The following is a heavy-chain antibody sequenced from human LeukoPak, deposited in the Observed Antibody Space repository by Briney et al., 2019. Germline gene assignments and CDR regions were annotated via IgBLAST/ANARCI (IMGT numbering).Heavy chain of an antibody. Sequence: NPSETLSLTCTVSAGSISTYYWRWIRQSPGKGLEWIGYVDYTGSTIYNPSVKSRVTISVDRSRHQFFLRLKSVTAADTAVYYCARQGFTGACSYWLDYWGQGTLVTVSS. CDR2: VDYTGST. CDR3: ARQGFTGACSYWLDY. CDR1: AGSISTYY. J-gene: IGHJ4*02. D-gene: IGHD2-21*02. V-gene: IGHV4-59*08.